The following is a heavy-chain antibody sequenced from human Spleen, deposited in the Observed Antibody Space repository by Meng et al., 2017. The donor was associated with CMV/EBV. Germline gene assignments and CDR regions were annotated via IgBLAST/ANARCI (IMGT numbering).Heavy chain of an antibody. CDR2: IIPVLRLT. CDR3: ARDAPGAFSFQDY. Sequence: SVKVSCKASGYTFTSYGISWVRQAPGQGLEWMGRIIPVLRLTDYAQKFQGRVKLTADTSTRTTYMELRSLRSEDTAVYFCARDAPGAFSFQDYWGQGTLVTVSS. J-gene: IGHJ4*02. V-gene: IGHV1-69*04. D-gene: IGHD3-16*01. CDR1: GYTFTSYG.